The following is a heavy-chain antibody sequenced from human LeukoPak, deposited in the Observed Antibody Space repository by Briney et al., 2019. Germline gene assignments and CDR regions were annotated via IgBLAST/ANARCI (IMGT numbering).Heavy chain of an antibody. J-gene: IGHJ4*02. CDR1: GFTFSSYG. CDR3: ARGIGGAFDY. CDR2: ISYDGSNK. D-gene: IGHD1-26*01. Sequence: PGGSLRLSCAASGFTFSSYGMHWVRRAPGKGLEWVAVISYDGSNKYYADSVKGRFTISRDNSKNTLYLQMNSLRAEDTAVYYWARGIGGAFDYWGEGPLVTVSS. V-gene: IGHV3-30*03.